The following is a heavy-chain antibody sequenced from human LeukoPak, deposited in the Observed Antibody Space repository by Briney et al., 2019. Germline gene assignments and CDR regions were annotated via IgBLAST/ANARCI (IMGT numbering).Heavy chain of an antibody. D-gene: IGHD5-18*01. J-gene: IGHJ4*02. CDR3: ARDRSQHYFDC. V-gene: IGHV3-33*01. CDR2: IYYDGSDK. Sequence: GRSLRLSCVVSGFTFRNFGMHWVRQAPGKGLEWVAVIYYDGSDKYYVDSVKGRFAVSRDNSKNTLYLQMNNLRVEDTAVYHCARDRSQHYFDCWGQGALVTVSS. CDR1: GFTFRNFG.